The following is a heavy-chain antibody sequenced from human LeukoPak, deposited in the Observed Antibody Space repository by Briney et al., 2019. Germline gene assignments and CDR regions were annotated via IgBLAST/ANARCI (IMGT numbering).Heavy chain of an antibody. CDR3: ASSPGYSSGWYVGY. Sequence: GGSLRLSCAASGFTVSSNYMSWVRQAPGKGLEWVSVIYSGGSTYYADSVKGRFTISRDNSKNTLYLQMNSLRAEDTAVYFCASSPGYSSGWYVGYWGQGTLVTVSS. CDR1: GFTVSSNY. J-gene: IGHJ4*02. D-gene: IGHD6-19*01. V-gene: IGHV3-53*01. CDR2: IYSGGST.